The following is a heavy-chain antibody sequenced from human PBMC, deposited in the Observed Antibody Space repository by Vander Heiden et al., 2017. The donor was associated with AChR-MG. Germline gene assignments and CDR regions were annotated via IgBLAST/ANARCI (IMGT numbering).Heavy chain of an antibody. V-gene: IGHV3-48*01. Sequence: EEQLVESGGGLVQPGGSLRLSCAASGFSLSDYNMNWVRQAPGKGPEWLSYINTRSSTIYYADSVKGRLTTSRDNARNSLFLQLNSLRVEDTAVYYCVRGGELGDYGMDVWGQGTTVTVSS. CDR3: VRGGELGDYGMDV. D-gene: IGHD6-6*01. J-gene: IGHJ6*02. CDR2: INTRSSTI. CDR1: GFSLSDYN.